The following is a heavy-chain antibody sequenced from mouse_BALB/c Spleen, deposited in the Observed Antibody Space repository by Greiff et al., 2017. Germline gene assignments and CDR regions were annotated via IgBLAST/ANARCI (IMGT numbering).Heavy chain of an antibody. V-gene: IGHV5-6-5*01. CDR1: GFTFSSYA. CDR2: ISSGGST. J-gene: IGHJ4*01. CDR3: ARGGDDYSYYYAMDY. D-gene: IGHD2-4*01. Sequence: EVQVVESGGGLVKPGGSLKLSCAASGFTFSSYAMSWVRQTPEKRLEWVASISSGGSTYYPDSVKGRFTISRDNARNILYLQMSSLRSEDTAMYYCARGGDDYSYYYAMDYWGQGTSVTVSS.